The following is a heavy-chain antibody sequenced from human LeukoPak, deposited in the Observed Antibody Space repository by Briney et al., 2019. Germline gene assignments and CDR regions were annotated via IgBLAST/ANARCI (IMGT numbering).Heavy chain of an antibody. Sequence: SETLSLTCTVSGGSVSIDNSYWNWIRQPAGKGLEWIGRIYADGDSTYNPSLKSRVTISVDTSKNQFSLRLTSMTAADTAVYYCARGCYYRSWGQGTLVTVSS. CDR1: GGSVSIDNSY. J-gene: IGHJ4*02. CDR2: IYADGDS. V-gene: IGHV4-61*02. CDR3: ARGCYYRS. D-gene: IGHD3-10*01.